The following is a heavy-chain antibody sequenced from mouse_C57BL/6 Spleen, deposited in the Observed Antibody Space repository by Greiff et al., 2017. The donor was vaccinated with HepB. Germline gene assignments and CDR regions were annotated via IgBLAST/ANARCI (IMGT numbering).Heavy chain of an antibody. J-gene: IGHJ3*01. D-gene: IGHD2-4*01. Sequence: EVKLMESGGGLVKPGGSLKLSCAASGFTFSSYAMSWVRQTPEKRLEWVATISDGGSYTYYPDNVKGRFTISRDNAKNNLYLQMSHLKSEDTAMYYCARDAYDYGSWFAYWGQGTLVTVSA. V-gene: IGHV5-4*01. CDR2: ISDGGSYT. CDR1: GFTFSSYA. CDR3: ARDAYDYGSWFAY.